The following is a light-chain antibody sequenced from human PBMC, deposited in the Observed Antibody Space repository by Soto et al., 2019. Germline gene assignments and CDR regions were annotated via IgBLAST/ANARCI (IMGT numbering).Light chain of an antibody. CDR3: SSYTSSSTLV. Sequence: QSALTQPASVSGSPGQSITISCTGTSSDVGGYNYVSWYQQHPGKAPKLMIYDVSNRPSGVSNRFSGSKSGNTASLTNSRLQAEDEADYYCSSYTSSSTLVFGGGTKLTVL. J-gene: IGLJ2*01. CDR1: SSDVGGYNY. CDR2: DVS. V-gene: IGLV2-14*01.